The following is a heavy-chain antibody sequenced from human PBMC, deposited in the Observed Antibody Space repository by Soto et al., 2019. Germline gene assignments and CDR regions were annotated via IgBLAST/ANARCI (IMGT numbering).Heavy chain of an antibody. CDR3: ARRYYYDSSGYYPDYFDY. D-gene: IGHD3-22*01. J-gene: IGHJ4*02. V-gene: IGHV1-69*13. CDR1: GGTFSSYA. CDR2: IIPIFGTA. Sequence: SVKVSCKASGGTFSSYAISWVRQAPGQGLEWMGGIIPIFGTANYAQKFQGRVTITADESTSTAYMELSSLRSEDTAVYYCARRYYYDSSGYYPDYFDYWGQGTLVTVS.